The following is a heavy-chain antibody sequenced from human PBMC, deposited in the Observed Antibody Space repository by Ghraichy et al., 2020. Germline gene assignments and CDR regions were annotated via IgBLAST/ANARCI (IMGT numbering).Heavy chain of an antibody. CDR3: ARDSGYSRGPLDY. J-gene: IGHJ4*02. CDR1: GGSVSSGSYY. CDR2: IYYSGST. Sequence: GSLSLTCTVSGGSVSSGSYYWSWIRQPPGKGLEWIGYIYYSGSTNYNPSLKSRVTISVDTSKNQFSLKLSSVTAADTAVYYCARDSGYSRGPLDYWGQGTLVTVSS. D-gene: IGHD6-13*01. V-gene: IGHV4-61*01.